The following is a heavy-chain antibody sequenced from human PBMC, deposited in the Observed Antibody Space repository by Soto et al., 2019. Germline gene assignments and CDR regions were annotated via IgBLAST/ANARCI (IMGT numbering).Heavy chain of an antibody. Sequence: GGSLRLSCAASGFTFSSYAMHWVRQAPGKGLEYVSAISSNGGSTYYANSVKGRFTISGDNSKNTLYLQMGSLRAEDMAVYYCARDGAANQKGYYMDVWGKGTTVTVSS. V-gene: IGHV3-64*01. CDR1: GFTFSSYA. D-gene: IGHD6-25*01. J-gene: IGHJ6*03. CDR2: ISSNGGST. CDR3: ARDGAANQKGYYMDV.